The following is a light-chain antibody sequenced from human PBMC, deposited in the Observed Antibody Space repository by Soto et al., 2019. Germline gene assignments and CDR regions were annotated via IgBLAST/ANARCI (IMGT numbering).Light chain of an antibody. CDR3: CSYAGSYTLV. J-gene: IGLJ1*01. CDR2: DVS. V-gene: IGLV2-11*01. CDR1: SSDVGGYNY. Sequence: QSALTQPRSVSGSPGQSVTISCTGTSSDVGGYNYVSWYQQHPGKAPKLMIYDVSKRPSGVPDRFSGSKSGNTASLTIFGLQAEDEADYYCCSYAGSYTLVFGTGTKLTVL.